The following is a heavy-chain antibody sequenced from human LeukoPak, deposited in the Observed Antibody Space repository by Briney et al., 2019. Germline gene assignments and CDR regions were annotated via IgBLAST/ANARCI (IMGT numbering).Heavy chain of an antibody. CDR2: ISGSGGST. CDR3: AKDPSSSWTVNWFDP. J-gene: IGHJ5*02. Sequence: PGGSLRLSCAASGFTFSSDAMSWVRQAPGKGLEWVSAISGSGGSTYYADSVKGRFTISRDNSKNTLYLQMNSLRAEDTAVYYCAKDPSSSWTVNWFDPWGQGTLVTVSS. CDR1: GFTFSSDA. D-gene: IGHD6-13*01. V-gene: IGHV3-23*01.